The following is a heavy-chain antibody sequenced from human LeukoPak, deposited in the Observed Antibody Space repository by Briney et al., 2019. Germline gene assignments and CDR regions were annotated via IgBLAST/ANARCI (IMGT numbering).Heavy chain of an antibody. V-gene: IGHV4-34*01. D-gene: IGHD3-9*01. CDR1: GGSFSGYY. CDR3: ARGGRNPVRNFRYFDY. J-gene: IGHJ4*02. CDR2: INHSGST. Sequence: SETLSLTCAVYGGSFSGYYWSWIRQPPGKGLEWIGEINHSGSTNYNPSLKSRVTISVDTSKNQFSLKLSSVTAADTAVYYCARGGRNPVRNFRYFDYWGQGTLVTVSS.